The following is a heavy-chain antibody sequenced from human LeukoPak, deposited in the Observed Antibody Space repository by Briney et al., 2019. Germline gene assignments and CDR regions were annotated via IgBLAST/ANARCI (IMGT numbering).Heavy chain of an antibody. CDR3: ARGIAAAGSRWVWFDP. Sequence: PSETLSLTCTVSGGSISSYYWSWIRQPPGKGLEWIGRIYTSGSTNYNPSLKSRVTMSVDTSKNQFSLKLSSVTAADTAVYYCARGIAAAGSRWVWFDPWGQGTLVTVSS. CDR1: GGSISSYY. D-gene: IGHD6-13*01. CDR2: IYTSGST. J-gene: IGHJ5*02. V-gene: IGHV4-4*07.